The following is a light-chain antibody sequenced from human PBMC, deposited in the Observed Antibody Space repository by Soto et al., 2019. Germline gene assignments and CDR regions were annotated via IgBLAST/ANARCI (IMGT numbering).Light chain of an antibody. Sequence: DVQMTQSPSSLSASVGDRVTITCRASQDINSYLAWYQQKPGNAPKSLIYAASSLQTGVPSRFSDSESGPDFTLTINNLQPEDSATYYCQQYNIYPLTFGGGTKVEIK. CDR1: QDINSY. CDR2: AAS. J-gene: IGKJ4*01. V-gene: IGKV1D-16*01. CDR3: QQYNIYPLT.